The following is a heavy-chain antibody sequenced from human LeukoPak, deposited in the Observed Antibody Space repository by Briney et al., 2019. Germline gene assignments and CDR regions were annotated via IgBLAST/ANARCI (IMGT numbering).Heavy chain of an antibody. Sequence: PGGSLRLSCAASGFTFDDYAMHWVRQAPGKGLEWVSGISWNSGRIGYADSVKGRFTISRDNAKNSLYLQMNSLRVEDTALYYCARERWLRLKAFDIWGQGTMVTVSS. CDR3: ARERWLRLKAFDI. CDR2: ISWNSGRI. CDR1: GFTFDDYA. D-gene: IGHD5-12*01. J-gene: IGHJ3*02. V-gene: IGHV3-9*01.